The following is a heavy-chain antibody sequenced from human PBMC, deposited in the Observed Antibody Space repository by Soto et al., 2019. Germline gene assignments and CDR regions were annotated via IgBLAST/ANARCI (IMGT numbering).Heavy chain of an antibody. J-gene: IGHJ3*02. Sequence: ASVKVSCKVSGYTLTELSMHWVRQAPGKGLEWMGGFDPEDGETIYAQKFQGRVTMTEDTSTDTAYMELSSLRSEDTAVYYCATGSLRGFWSGIPRALDIWGQGTMVTVSS. V-gene: IGHV1-24*01. D-gene: IGHD3-3*01. CDR3: ATGSLRGFWSGIPRALDI. CDR1: GYTLTELS. CDR2: FDPEDGET.